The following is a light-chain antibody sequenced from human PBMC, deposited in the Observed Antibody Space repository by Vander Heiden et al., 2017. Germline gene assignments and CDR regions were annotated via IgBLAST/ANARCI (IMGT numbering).Light chain of an antibody. CDR3: SSYSTSSTLV. Sequence: QSALTQPASVSGSPGQAITISCTGTSSDVGCYNYVSWYQQHPGKAPKLMIYDVSNRPSGFSDRFSGSKSGNTASLTISGLQAEDEADYYCSSYSTSSTLVFGTGTKVTVL. J-gene: IGLJ1*01. CDR1: SSDVGCYNY. CDR2: DVS. V-gene: IGLV2-14*01.